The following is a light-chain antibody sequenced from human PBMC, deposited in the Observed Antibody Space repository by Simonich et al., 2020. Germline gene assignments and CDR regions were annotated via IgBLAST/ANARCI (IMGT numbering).Light chain of an antibody. V-gene: IGKV3-15*01. CDR1: QRVSSN. Sequence: EIVMTQSPATLSVSPGERATLSCRASQRVSSNLAWYQQQPGQAPRLLIYGASTRAPGIPARFSGSGSGTEFTLTISSLQSEDFAVYYCQQYNNWPRTFGQGTKVEIK. CDR3: QQYNNWPRT. J-gene: IGKJ1*01. CDR2: GAS.